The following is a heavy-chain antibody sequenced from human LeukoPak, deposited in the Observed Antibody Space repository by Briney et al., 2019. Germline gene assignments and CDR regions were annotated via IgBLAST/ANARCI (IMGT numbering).Heavy chain of an antibody. D-gene: IGHD4-23*01. J-gene: IGHJ5*02. Sequence: GRSLRLSCAASGFTFSSYGMHWVRQAPGKGLEWVAVISYDGSNKYYADSVKGRFTISRDNSKNTLYLQMNSLRADDTAVYYCARGRYGGKINPAGGYWFDPWGQGTLVTVSS. V-gene: IGHV3-30*03. CDR1: GFTFSSYG. CDR2: ISYDGSNK. CDR3: ARGRYGGKINPAGGYWFDP.